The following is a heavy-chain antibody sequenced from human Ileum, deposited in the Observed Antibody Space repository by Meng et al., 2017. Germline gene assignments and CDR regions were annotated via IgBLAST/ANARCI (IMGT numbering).Heavy chain of an antibody. D-gene: IGHD3-22*01. CDR3: AREFRSSGYAGTFDI. V-gene: IGHV3-30*04. CDR2: ISHDGSSK. CDR1: GFSFSTSH. Sequence: GESLKISCVASGFSFSTSHMHWVRQAPGKGLEWVALISHDGSSKSDADSVKGRLTLSRDNSKNTLYLQMNSLRPEDTAVYYCAREFRSSGYAGTFDIWVQGTMVTVSS. J-gene: IGHJ3*02.